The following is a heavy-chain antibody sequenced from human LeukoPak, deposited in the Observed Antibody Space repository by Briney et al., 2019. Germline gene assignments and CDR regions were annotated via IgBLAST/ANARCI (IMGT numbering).Heavy chain of an antibody. J-gene: IGHJ3*02. D-gene: IGHD3-3*01. Sequence: SETLSLTCTVSGGSISSYYWSWIRQPPGKGLEWIGYIYYSGSTNYNPSLKSRVTISVDTSKNQFSLKLSSVTAADTAVYYCARDVGDFWSGYPKGEDAFDIWGQGTMVTVSS. V-gene: IGHV4-59*01. CDR1: GGSISSYY. CDR2: IYYSGST. CDR3: ARDVGDFWSGYPKGEDAFDI.